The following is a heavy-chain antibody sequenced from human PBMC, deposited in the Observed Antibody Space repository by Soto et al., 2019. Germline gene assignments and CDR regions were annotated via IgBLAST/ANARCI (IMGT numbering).Heavy chain of an antibody. D-gene: IGHD2-15*01. CDR2: MNSDGSNT. CDR3: ATSKGGVGTGTTPD. CDR1: GFTFSNYW. Sequence: EVQLVESGGALVQPGGSLRLSCAASGFTFSNYWMHWVRQAPGKGLVWISRMNSDGSNTVYADAVKGRFTISRDNAKNTLYLQVNSLRVEDTAVYSCATSKGGVGTGTTPDWGQGTLVTVSS. V-gene: IGHV3-74*01. J-gene: IGHJ4*02.